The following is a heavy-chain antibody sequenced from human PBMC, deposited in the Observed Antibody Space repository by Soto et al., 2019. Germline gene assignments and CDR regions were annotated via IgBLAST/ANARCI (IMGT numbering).Heavy chain of an antibody. CDR2: IFHRGST. D-gene: IGHD5-12*01. CDR1: GGSISRSPSY. Sequence: SETLSLTCAVSGGSISRSPSYWGWIRQPAGKGLEWIGSIFHRGSTYYNPSLKGLVTISVGTPNNKFALKLGSVAAADTAVYYCARGGGYSGTNYWGQGTLGPVSS. V-gene: IGHV4-39*06. CDR3: ARGGGYSGTNY. J-gene: IGHJ4*02.